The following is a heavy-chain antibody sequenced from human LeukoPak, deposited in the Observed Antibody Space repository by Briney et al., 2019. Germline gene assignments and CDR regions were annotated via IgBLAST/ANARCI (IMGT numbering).Heavy chain of an antibody. Sequence: SETLSLTCTVSGGSISSYYWSWIRQPPGKGLEWIGYIYYSGSTNYNPSLKSRVTISVDTSKNQFSLKLSSVTAADTAVYYCARETNGAGYYYGMDVWGQGTTVTVSS. V-gene: IGHV4-59*12. CDR3: ARETNGAGYYYGMDV. J-gene: IGHJ6*02. CDR2: IYYSGST. CDR1: GGSISSYY. D-gene: IGHD6-19*01.